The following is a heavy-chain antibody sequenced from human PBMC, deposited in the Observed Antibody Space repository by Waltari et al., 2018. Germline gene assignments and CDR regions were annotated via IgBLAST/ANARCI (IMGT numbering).Heavy chain of an antibody. Sequence: EVQLVESGGGLVQPGGSLRLSCAASGFTFSNYWMHWVRQAPGKGLVSVAKISTEGSITNSADSGKSLFTISRDNAENTLSLQMHSLRAEDTAVYYCVKYSSSFLGDCWGQGTLVTVSS. J-gene: IGHJ4*02. D-gene: IGHD6-19*01. CDR3: VKYSSSFLGDC. CDR2: ISTEGSIT. V-gene: IGHV3-74*01. CDR1: GFTFSNYW.